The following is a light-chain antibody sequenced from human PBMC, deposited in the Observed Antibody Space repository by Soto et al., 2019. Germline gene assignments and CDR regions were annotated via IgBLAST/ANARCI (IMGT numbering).Light chain of an antibody. V-gene: IGLV2-14*01. Sequence: QSALTQPASVSGSPGQSITIPCTGTSGDIGNYNAVSWYQQHPGEAPKLIIYEVTNRPSGVSDRFSGSKSGNTASLTISGLQAEDEADYSCGSWTTSRPYVFAPGTKLTVL. CDR1: SGDIGNYNA. J-gene: IGLJ1*01. CDR2: EVT. CDR3: GSWTTSRPYV.